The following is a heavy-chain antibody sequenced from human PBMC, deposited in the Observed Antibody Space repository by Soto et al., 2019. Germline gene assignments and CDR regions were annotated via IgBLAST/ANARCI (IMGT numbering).Heavy chain of an antibody. Sequence: GGSLRLSCAASGFTFSSYGMHWVRQAPGKGLEWVAVISYDGSNKYYADSVKGRFTISRDNSKNTLYLQMNSLRAEDTAVYYCAKDPYYGSGSYPDYWGQGTLVTVSS. D-gene: IGHD3-10*01. CDR3: AKDPYYGSGSYPDY. V-gene: IGHV3-30*18. J-gene: IGHJ4*02. CDR2: ISYDGSNK. CDR1: GFTFSSYG.